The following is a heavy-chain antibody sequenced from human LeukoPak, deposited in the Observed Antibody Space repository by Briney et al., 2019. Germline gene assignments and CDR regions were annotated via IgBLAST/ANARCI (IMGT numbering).Heavy chain of an antibody. CDR2: IYYTGST. Sequence: SETLSLTCTVSGASISSYYWSWIRQPPGKGLEWIGYIYYTGSTNYNPSPKSRVTISVDTSKNQFSLRLSSVTAADTALYYCARGVSDSGGSYYFDYWGQGTLVTVSS. J-gene: IGHJ4*02. CDR1: GASISSYY. V-gene: IGHV4-59*01. CDR3: ARGVSDSGGSYYFDY. D-gene: IGHD3-22*01.